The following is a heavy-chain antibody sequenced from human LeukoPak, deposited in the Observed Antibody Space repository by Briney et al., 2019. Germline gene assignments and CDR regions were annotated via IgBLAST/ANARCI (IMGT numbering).Heavy chain of an antibody. Sequence: PSETLSLTCAVYGGSFSGYYWSWIRQPPGKGLEGIGEINHSGSTNYNPSLKSRVTISVDTSKNQFSLKMSSVTAADTAVYYCARGVGTIFGVVISRSPFDYWGQGTLVTVSS. J-gene: IGHJ4*02. CDR3: ARGVGTIFGVVISRSPFDY. V-gene: IGHV4-34*01. CDR1: GGSFSGYY. D-gene: IGHD3-3*01. CDR2: INHSGST.